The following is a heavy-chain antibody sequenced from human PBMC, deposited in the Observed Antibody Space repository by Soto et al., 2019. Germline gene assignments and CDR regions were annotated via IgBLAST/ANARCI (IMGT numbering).Heavy chain of an antibody. V-gene: IGHV3-64*01. CDR2: ISSNGGST. D-gene: IGHD4-17*01. CDR1: GFTFSSYA. CDR3: ARSGTTVTTFWYFDL. Sequence: PGGSLRLSCAASGFTFSSYAMHWVRQAPGKGLEYVSAISSNGGSTYYANSVKGRFTISRDNSKNTLYLQMNSLRPEDTAVYFCARSGTTVTTFWYFDLWGRGTLVTVSS. J-gene: IGHJ2*01.